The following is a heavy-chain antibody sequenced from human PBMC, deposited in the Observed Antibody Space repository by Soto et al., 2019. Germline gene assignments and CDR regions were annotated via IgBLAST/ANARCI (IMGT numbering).Heavy chain of an antibody. CDR3: ARGPYYSVCV. J-gene: IGHJ4*02. V-gene: IGHV6-1*01. CDR1: GDSVSSTSAA. CDR2: TYYRCKWYS. D-gene: IGHD3-10*01. Sequence: SQTLSLTCAISGDSVSSTSAAWSWIRQSPSRGLEWLGRTYYRCKWYSDYAVSVKSRITINPDTSKNQFSLQLNSVTPEDTAVYYCARGPYYSVCVWGQGTLVSVSS.